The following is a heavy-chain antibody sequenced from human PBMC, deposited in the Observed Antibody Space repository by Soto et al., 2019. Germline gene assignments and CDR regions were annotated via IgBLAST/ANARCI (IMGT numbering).Heavy chain of an antibody. CDR2: ITWNSRTI. CDR3: ATDWEAVSGNGAFDK. D-gene: IGHD6-19*01. J-gene: IGHJ3*02. Sequence: GGSLRLSCAASGFTFGDYAMHWVRRAPGKGLEWVSSITWNSRTIGYADSVKGRFTISRDNARNSLFLQMNSLRPEDSALYYCATDWEAVSGNGAFDKWGQVTMVTV. V-gene: IGHV3-9*01. CDR1: GFTFGDYA.